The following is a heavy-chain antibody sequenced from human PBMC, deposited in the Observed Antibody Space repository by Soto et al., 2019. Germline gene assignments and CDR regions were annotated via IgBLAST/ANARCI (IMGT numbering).Heavy chain of an antibody. CDR2: IWVDGSHN. D-gene: IGHD3-10*01. J-gene: IGHJ4*02. V-gene: IGHV3-33*01. CDR1: GFTFSNYG. Sequence: QVELVESGGGVVQPGRSLRLSCTASGFTFSNYGMQWVRQAPGKGLEWVAVIWVDGSHNYYGDSVKGRFTISRDNFQKTLYLQMNSLRDDDTAVYYCARVRITWRGGIIPPSEYWGQGVLVTVSS. CDR3: ARVRITWRGGIIPPSEY.